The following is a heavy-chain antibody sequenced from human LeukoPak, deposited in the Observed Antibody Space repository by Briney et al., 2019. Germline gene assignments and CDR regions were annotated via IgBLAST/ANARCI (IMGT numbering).Heavy chain of an antibody. V-gene: IGHV3-30*02. D-gene: IGHD2/OR15-2a*01. CDR1: GFTFSSYC. Sequence: GALRLSCAASGFTFSSYCMHWVRQAPGKGLEWVAFIRYDGSNKYYPESVKGRFTISGDNSKNTLYLQMNSLRAEDTAVYYCAKEEVRGRIEPRGAFDIWGQGTMVTVSS. CDR3: AKEEVRGRIEPRGAFDI. J-gene: IGHJ3*02. CDR2: IRYDGSNK.